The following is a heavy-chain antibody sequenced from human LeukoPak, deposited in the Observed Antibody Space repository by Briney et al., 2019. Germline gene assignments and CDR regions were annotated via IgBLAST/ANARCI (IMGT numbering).Heavy chain of an antibody. J-gene: IGHJ4*02. Sequence: SWIRQPPGKGLEWIGEINHSGSTNYNPSLKSRVTISVDTSKNQFSLKLSSVTAADTAVYYCASRNYYDSSGRRDYWGQGTLVTVSS. CDR3: ASRNYYDSSGRRDY. V-gene: IGHV4-34*01. D-gene: IGHD3-22*01. CDR2: INHSGST.